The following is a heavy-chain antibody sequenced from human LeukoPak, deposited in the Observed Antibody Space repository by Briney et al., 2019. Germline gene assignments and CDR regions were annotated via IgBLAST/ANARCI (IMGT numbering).Heavy chain of an antibody. CDR1: GGSISSYD. CDR3: GRTSPRYGGFDC. V-gene: IGHV4-4*07. J-gene: IGHJ4*02. CDR2: IYSSGST. Sequence: PSETLSLTCTVLGGSISSYDWSWIRQPAGKGLEWIGRIYSSGSTNYNPSLKSRVTMSVDTSRNQFSLNLTSVTAADTAVYYCGRTSPRYGGFDCWGQGTLVTVS. D-gene: IGHD4-23*01.